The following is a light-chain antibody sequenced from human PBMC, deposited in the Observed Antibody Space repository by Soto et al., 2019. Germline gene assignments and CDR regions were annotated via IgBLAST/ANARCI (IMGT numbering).Light chain of an antibody. CDR1: QSISGY. CDR3: QQYNNWPPWT. CDR2: GAS. J-gene: IGKJ1*01. Sequence: EIVLTQSPVTLSLSPGERATLSGMASQSISGYLSWYQQKPGQAPRLLIYGASSRATCIPDRFSGSGSGTDLTLTISSLQSEDFAVYYCQQYNNWPPWTFGQGTKVDIK. V-gene: IGKV3D-15*01.